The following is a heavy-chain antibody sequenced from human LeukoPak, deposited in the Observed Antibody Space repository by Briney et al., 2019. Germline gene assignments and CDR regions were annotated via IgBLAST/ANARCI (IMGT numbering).Heavy chain of an antibody. Sequence: SETLSLTCAVYGGSFSGYYWSWIRQPPGKGLEWIGEINHSGSTNYNPSLKSRVTISVDTSKNQFSLKLSSVTAADTAVYYCARHGYSSSWDLRSKTYYFDYWGQGTLVTVSS. CDR3: ARHGYSSSWDLRSKTYYFDY. D-gene: IGHD6-13*01. CDR1: GGSFSGYY. CDR2: INHSGST. V-gene: IGHV4-34*01. J-gene: IGHJ4*02.